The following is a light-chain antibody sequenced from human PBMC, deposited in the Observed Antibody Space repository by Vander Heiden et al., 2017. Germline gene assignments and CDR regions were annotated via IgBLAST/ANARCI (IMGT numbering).Light chain of an antibody. CDR1: ALPKQY. Sequence: SYELTQPPSASVSPGQPARITCSGDALPKQYAYWYQQKPGQAPVLVIYKGSERPSGIPERFSGSSSGTTVTLTISGVQEEDEADYYCQSADSSGRVFGGGTKLTVL. J-gene: IGLJ2*01. CDR3: QSADSSGRV. V-gene: IGLV3-25*03. CDR2: KGS.